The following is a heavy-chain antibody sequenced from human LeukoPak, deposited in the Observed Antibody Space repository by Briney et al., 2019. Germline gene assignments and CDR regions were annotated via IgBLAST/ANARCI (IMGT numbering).Heavy chain of an antibody. CDR3: ASSLGGYYFDY. V-gene: IGHV3-72*01. CDR1: GFTFSGYW. D-gene: IGHD7-27*01. J-gene: IGHJ4*02. Sequence: GGSLGLSCAASGFTFSGYWMSWVRQAPGKGLEWVGRTRNKANSYTTEYAASVKGRFTISRDDSKNSLYLQMNSLKTEDTAVYYCASSLGGYYFDYWGQGTLVTVSS. CDR2: TRNKANSYTT.